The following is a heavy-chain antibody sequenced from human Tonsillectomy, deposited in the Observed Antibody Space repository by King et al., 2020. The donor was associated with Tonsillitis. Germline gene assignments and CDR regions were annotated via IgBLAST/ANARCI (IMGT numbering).Heavy chain of an antibody. D-gene: IGHD3-9*01. V-gene: IGHV3-33*05. CDR2: ISYDGSNK. J-gene: IGHJ6*02. CDR1: GFTFSSYG. Sequence: VQLVESGGGVVQPGRSLRLSCAASGFTFSSYGMHWVRQAPGKGLEWVAVISYDGSNKYYADSVKGRFTISRDNSKNTLYLQMNSLRAEDTAVYYCARDYYDILTGYYYYGVDVWGQGTTVTVSS. CDR3: ARDYYDILTGYYYYGVDV.